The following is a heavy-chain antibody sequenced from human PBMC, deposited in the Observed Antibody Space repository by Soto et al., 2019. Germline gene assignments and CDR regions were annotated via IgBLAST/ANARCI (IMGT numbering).Heavy chain of an antibody. Sequence: GGSLRLSCAASGFTFDDYGMSWVRQGPGKGLEWVSGINWNGGSTGYADSVKGRFTISRDNSKNSLYLQMNSLRAEDTAVYYCARGGCSSTSCYGMIYYYYMDVWGKGTTVTVSS. J-gene: IGHJ6*03. CDR3: ARGGCSSTSCYGMIYYYYMDV. CDR2: INWNGGST. CDR1: GFTFDDYG. D-gene: IGHD2-2*01. V-gene: IGHV3-20*04.